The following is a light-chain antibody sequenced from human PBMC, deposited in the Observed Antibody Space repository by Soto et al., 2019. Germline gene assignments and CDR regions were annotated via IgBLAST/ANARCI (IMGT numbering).Light chain of an antibody. CDR1: QTVSSY. CDR3: QQSYSDPYT. Sequence: DIPLTQSPYSLSASLPEIVTIXCWPIQTVSSYLNWYQQKPGKAPKLLINAASNLQGGVPSRFSGRMSGTDFILTISAPQAEDFATYYCQQSYSDPYTFGQETKV. V-gene: IGKV1-39*01. CDR2: AAS. J-gene: IGKJ2*01.